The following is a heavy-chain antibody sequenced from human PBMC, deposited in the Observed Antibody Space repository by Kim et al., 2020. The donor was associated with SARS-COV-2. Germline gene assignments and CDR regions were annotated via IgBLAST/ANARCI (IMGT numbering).Heavy chain of an antibody. CDR3: AREVIAVAGSSYYFDY. V-gene: IGHV4-4*07. J-gene: IGHJ4*02. Sequence: SLKSRVTMSVDTSKTQFSLKLSSVTAADTAVYYCAREVIAVAGSSYYFDYWGQGTLVTVSS. D-gene: IGHD6-19*01.